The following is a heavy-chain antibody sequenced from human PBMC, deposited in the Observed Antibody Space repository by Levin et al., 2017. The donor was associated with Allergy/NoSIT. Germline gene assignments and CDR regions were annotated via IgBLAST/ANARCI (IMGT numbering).Heavy chain of an antibody. V-gene: IGHV4-34*01. Sequence: SQTLSLTCAVYGGSLSGSSWTWIRPSPRKGLEWIGEINYSGSVNFNPSLKSRAAMSLDTSKNPFSLTLDSVTAADTAVYFCARISSRRDRLPSRKYTWFDLWGQGTLVSVSS. J-gene: IGHJ5*02. CDR3: ARISSRRDRLPSRKYTWFDL. CDR2: INYSGSV. CDR1: GGSLSGSS. D-gene: IGHD6-6*01.